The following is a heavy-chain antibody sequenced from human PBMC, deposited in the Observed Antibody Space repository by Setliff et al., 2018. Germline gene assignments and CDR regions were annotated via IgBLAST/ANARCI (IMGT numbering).Heavy chain of an antibody. CDR2: ISSSSSTI. CDR3: ARSGFGYSYGLNWFDP. D-gene: IGHD5-18*01. Sequence: GGSLRLSCAASGFTLRSYSMNWVRQAPGKGLEWVSYISSSSSTIYYADSVKGRFTISRDNAKNSLYLQMNSLRAEDTAVYYCARSGFGYSYGLNWFDPWGQGTLVTVSS. J-gene: IGHJ5*02. V-gene: IGHV3-48*01. CDR1: GFTLRSYS.